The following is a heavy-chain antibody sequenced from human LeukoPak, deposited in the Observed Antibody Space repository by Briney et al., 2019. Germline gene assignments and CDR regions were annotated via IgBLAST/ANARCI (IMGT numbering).Heavy chain of an antibody. D-gene: IGHD3-3*01. Sequence: PGGSLRLSCAASGFTFSSYAMHWVRQAPGKGLEWVAVISYDGSNKYYADSVKGRFTISRDNSKNTLYLQMNSLRAEDTAVYYCARDRGGLRFLEWPIWYFDYWGQGTLVTVSS. CDR1: GFTFSSYA. CDR2: ISYDGSNK. J-gene: IGHJ4*02. V-gene: IGHV3-30-3*01. CDR3: ARDRGGLRFLEWPIWYFDY.